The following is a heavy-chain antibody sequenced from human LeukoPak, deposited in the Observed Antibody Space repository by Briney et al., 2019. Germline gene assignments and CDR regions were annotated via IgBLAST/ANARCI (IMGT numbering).Heavy chain of an antibody. Sequence: SQTLSLTCAISGDGVSSNSAAWNWIRQSPSRGLEWLGRTYYRSKWYNDCAVSVKSRITINPDTSKNQFSLQLNSVTPEDTAVYYCARLRGEMATYFPTDYYYMDVWGKGTTVTVSS. V-gene: IGHV6-1*01. CDR2: TYYRSKWYN. J-gene: IGHJ6*03. CDR1: GDGVSSNSAA. D-gene: IGHD5-24*01. CDR3: ARLRGEMATYFPTDYYYMDV.